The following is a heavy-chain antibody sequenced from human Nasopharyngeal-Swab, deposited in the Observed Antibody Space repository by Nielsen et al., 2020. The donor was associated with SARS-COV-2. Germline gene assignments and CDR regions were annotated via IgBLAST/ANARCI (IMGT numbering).Heavy chain of an antibody. CDR2: INGGNGYT. CDR1: GYSFISYA. D-gene: IGHD1-7*01. V-gene: IGHV1-3*01. J-gene: IGHJ4*02. Sequence: ASVKVSYKASGYSFISYAIHWVRQAPGQRLEWMGWINGGNGYTMYSQKFQGRVTITRDTSASTAYMDLSSLRSEDTAVYFCARDVSGNYRLDSWGQGTLVTVSS. CDR3: ARDVSGNYRLDS.